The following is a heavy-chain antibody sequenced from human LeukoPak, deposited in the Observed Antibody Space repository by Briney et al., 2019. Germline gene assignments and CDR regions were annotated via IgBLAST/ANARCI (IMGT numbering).Heavy chain of an antibody. J-gene: IGHJ1*01. CDR2: IDHSGST. CDR1: GGSFSGFY. Sequence: KSSETLSLTCDVYGGSFSGFYWNWIRQPPGKGLEWIGQIDHSGSTNYNPSLKSRVTIAVDRANNQFSLKLSSVTAADTAVYYCARGEYTAMVGIWGQGTMVTVSS. D-gene: IGHD5-18*01. CDR3: ARGEYTAMVGI. V-gene: IGHV4-34*01.